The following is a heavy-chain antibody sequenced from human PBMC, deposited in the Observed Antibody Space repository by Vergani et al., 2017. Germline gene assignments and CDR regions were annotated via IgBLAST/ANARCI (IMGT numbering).Heavy chain of an antibody. V-gene: IGHV4-59*01. D-gene: IGHD2/OR15-2a*01. J-gene: IGHJ5*02. CDR3: ARDRDLYCRSTTSCHNWFDP. CDR1: GAAIKDFY. CDR2: VYYTGST. Sequence: QVQLQESGPGLVKPSETLSLTCTVSGAAIKDFYWSWFRQPPGKGLEWIGYVYYTGSTTYNPSLKSRVTISVVTSNNQFSLRMTSLTAADTAIYYCARDRDLYCRSTTSCHNWFDPWGQGSLVTVSS.